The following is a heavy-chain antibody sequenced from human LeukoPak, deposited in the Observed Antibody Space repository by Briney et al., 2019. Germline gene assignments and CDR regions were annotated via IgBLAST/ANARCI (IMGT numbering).Heavy chain of an antibody. CDR2: ISGSGGST. V-gene: IGHV3-23*01. J-gene: IGHJ4*02. CDR1: GFTFSSYA. Sequence: GGSLRLSCAASGFTFSSYAMSWVRQAPGKGLEWVSAISGSGGSTYYADSVKGRFTIPRDNSKNTLYLQMNSLRAEDTALYYCAKGTYSAYNSGCAYWGQGTLVTVSS. D-gene: IGHD5-12*01. CDR3: AKGTYSAYNSGCAY.